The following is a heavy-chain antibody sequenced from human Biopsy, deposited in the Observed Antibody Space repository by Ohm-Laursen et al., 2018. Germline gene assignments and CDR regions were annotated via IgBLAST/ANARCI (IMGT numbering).Heavy chain of an antibody. CDR3: AREDYYTWFDP. D-gene: IGHD2/OR15-2a*01. Sequence: TLSLTCTVSGGSINGGSWFWRLPRQPPGKGAERIWYIYYSGNTHYNPSLKSRVTMSIDTSKNQFSLRLSSVTSADPAVYYCAREDYYTWFDPWGQGTLVTVSS. V-gene: IGHV4-61*01. CDR1: GGSINGGSWF. J-gene: IGHJ5*02. CDR2: IYYSGNT.